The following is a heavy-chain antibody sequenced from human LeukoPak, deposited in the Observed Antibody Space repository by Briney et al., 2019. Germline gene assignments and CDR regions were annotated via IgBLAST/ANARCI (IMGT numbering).Heavy chain of an antibody. V-gene: IGHV3-23*01. J-gene: IGHJ4*02. CDR1: GFSLSSYA. CDR2: ISGSGEST. D-gene: IGHD2-2*01. Sequence: GGSLRLSCAASGFSLSSYAMSWVRQAPGKGLEWVSAISGSGESTYYVDSVKGRFTISRDSSKNTLYLLMNSLRAEDTAVYYCAKRSCSRTSCPIDYRGQGTLVTVSS. CDR3: AKRSCSRTSCPIDY.